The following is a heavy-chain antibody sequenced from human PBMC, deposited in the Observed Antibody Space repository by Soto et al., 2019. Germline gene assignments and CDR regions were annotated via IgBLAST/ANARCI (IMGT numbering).Heavy chain of an antibody. CDR2: LSYDGSNK. CDR3: AKERYSSSWYIVKTDYYYYGMDV. D-gene: IGHD6-13*01. V-gene: IGHV3-30*18. Sequence: PGGSLRLSCAASGFTFSSYGMHWVRQAPCKGLEWVAVLSYDGSNKYYADSVKGRFTISRDNSKNTLYLQMNSLRAEDTAVYYCAKERYSSSWYIVKTDYYYYGMDVWGQGTTVTVSS. CDR1: GFTFSSYG. J-gene: IGHJ6*02.